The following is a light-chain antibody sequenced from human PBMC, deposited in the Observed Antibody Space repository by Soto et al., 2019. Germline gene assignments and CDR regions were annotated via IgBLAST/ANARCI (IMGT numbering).Light chain of an antibody. CDR2: EVR. CDR1: NSDIGNYNI. J-gene: IGLJ1*01. Sequence: SALTQAASVSGSPGQSITISCTGSNSDIGNYNIVSWYQQHPDKAPQLMIYEVRNRPSGVSNRFYGSKSGNTASLTISGLQAEDEADYYCSSYTSSSTLEVFGTGTKVTDL. CDR3: SSYTSSSTLEV. V-gene: IGLV2-14*02.